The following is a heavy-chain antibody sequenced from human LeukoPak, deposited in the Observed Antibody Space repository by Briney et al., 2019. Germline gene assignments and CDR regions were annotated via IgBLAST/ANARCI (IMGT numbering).Heavy chain of an antibody. CDR1: GGSISSYY. V-gene: IGHV4-59*08. D-gene: IGHD3-3*01. Sequence: SETLSLTCTVSGGSISSYYWSWIRQSPGKGLEWIGLIYYTGSTNYNPSLKSRVTISIDTSKNQFSLKLTSVTAADTAVYYCARHFATYDFWSGHNWFDPWGQGTLVTVSS. CDR2: IYYTGST. CDR3: ARHFATYDFWSGHNWFDP. J-gene: IGHJ5*02.